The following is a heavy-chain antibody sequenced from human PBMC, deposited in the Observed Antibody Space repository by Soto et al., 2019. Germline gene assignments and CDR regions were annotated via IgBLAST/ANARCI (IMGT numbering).Heavy chain of an antibody. CDR3: ARGRRVGEYGSGRYYYYYYGMDV. D-gene: IGHD3-10*01. J-gene: IGHJ6*02. Sequence: PSETLSLTCAVYGGSFSGYYWSWIRQPPGKGLEWIGEINHSGSTNYNPSLKSRVTISVDTSKNQFSLKLSSVTAADTAVYYCARGRRVGEYGSGRYYYYYYGMDVWGQGTTVTVSS. CDR1: GGSFSGYY. V-gene: IGHV4-34*01. CDR2: INHSGST.